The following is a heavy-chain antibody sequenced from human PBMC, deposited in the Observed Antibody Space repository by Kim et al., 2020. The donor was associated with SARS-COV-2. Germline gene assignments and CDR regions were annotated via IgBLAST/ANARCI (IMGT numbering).Heavy chain of an antibody. Sequence: SETLSLTCTASGGSISSSSYYWGWIRQPPGKGLEWIGSIYYSGSTYYNPSLKSRVTISVDTSKNQFSLKLSSVTAADTAVYYCASTSDGLKSDAFDIWGQGTMVTVSS. CDR2: IYYSGST. J-gene: IGHJ3*02. CDR3: ASTSDGLKSDAFDI. D-gene: IGHD3-16*01. V-gene: IGHV4-39*01. CDR1: GGSISSSSYY.